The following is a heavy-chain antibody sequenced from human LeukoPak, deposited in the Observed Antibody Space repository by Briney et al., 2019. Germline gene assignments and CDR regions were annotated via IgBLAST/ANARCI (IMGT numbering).Heavy chain of an antibody. CDR2: ISSSSSTI. J-gene: IGHJ6*03. Sequence: GGSLRLSCAASGFTFSSYSMNWVRQAPGKGLEWVSYISSSSSTIYYADSVKGRFTISRDNAKNSLYLQMNSLRAEDTAVYYCARDPHRRSHYMDVWGKGTTVTVSS. V-gene: IGHV3-48*04. CDR3: ARDPHRRSHYMDV. D-gene: IGHD3-10*01. CDR1: GFTFSSYS.